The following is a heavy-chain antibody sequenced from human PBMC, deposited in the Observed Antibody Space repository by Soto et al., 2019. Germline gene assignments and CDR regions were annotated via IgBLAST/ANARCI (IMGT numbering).Heavy chain of an antibody. CDR1: GGSISSYY. V-gene: IGHV4-59*01. CDR3: ARGWTTVTTRRLPTAYNWFDP. CDR2: IYYSGST. D-gene: IGHD4-17*01. J-gene: IGHJ5*02. Sequence: SETLSLTCTVSGGSISSYYWSWIRQPPGKGLEWIGYIYYSGSTNYNPSLKSRVTISVDTSKNQFSLKLSSVTAADTAVYYCARGWTTVTTRRLPTAYNWFDPWGQGTLVTVSS.